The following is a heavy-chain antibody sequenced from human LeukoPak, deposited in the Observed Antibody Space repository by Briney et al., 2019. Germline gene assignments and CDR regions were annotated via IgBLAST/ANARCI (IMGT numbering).Heavy chain of an antibody. CDR2: MNPNSGNT. CDR3: ARVRFWGGWSGRYYFDY. J-gene: IGHJ4*02. V-gene: IGHV1-8*01. CDR1: GDTFSTYD. D-gene: IGHD6-19*01. Sequence: ASVKVSCKASGDTFSTYDMNWVRQATGQGLEYMGWMNPNSGNTGYAQKFQGRVTMTRDTAITTAYMELSNLRSDDTAVYYCARVRFWGGWSGRYYFDYWGQGTLVTVSS.